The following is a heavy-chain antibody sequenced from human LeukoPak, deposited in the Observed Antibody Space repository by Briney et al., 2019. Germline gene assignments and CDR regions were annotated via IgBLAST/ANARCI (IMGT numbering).Heavy chain of an antibody. Sequence: PGGSLRLSCSASGFTFSSYAMHWVRQAPGKGLEYVSAISSNGGSTYYADSVKGRFTISRDNSKDTLYLQMSSLRAEDTAVYYCVNEVSTGYSSWGQGTLVTVSS. CDR1: GFTFSSYA. CDR2: ISSNGGST. CDR3: VNEVSTGYSS. D-gene: IGHD5-18*01. V-gene: IGHV3-64D*06. J-gene: IGHJ5*02.